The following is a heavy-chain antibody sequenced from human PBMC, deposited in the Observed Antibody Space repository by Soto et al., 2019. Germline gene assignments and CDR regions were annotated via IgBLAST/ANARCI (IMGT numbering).Heavy chain of an antibody. Sequence: SETLSLTCTVSGGSISSYYWSWIRQPPGKGLEWIGYIYYSGSTNYNPSLKSRVTISVDTSKNHFSLKLSSVTAADTAVYYCARAYGGYADYWGQGALVTVSS. CDR1: GGSISSYY. J-gene: IGHJ4*02. D-gene: IGHD5-12*01. CDR2: IYYSGST. V-gene: IGHV4-59*01. CDR3: ARAYGGYADY.